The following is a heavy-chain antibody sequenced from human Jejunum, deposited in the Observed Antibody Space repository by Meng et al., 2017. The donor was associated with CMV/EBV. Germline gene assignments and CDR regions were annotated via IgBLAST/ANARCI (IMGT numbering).Heavy chain of an antibody. J-gene: IGHJ5*02. Sequence: QVQLVQSGAEVKKPGAPVKVSCKASGYTFSSFGISWVRQAPGQGLEWMGWISAYNGKTNYAQKFQGRVTMTTDTSTSTAYMEVRSLTSDDTAVYYCASGFLPSWFDPWGQGTLVTVSS. CDR1: GYTFSSFG. CDR2: ISAYNGKT. V-gene: IGHV1-18*01. D-gene: IGHD3-10*01. CDR3: ASGFLPSWFDP.